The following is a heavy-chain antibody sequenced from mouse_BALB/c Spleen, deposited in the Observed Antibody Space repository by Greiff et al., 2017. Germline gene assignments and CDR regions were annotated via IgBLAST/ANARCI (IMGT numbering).Heavy chain of an antibody. V-gene: IGHV14-3*02. CDR2: IDPANGNT. CDR1: GFNIQDTY. CDR3: ARDGGLRYYFDY. Sequence: DVKLMESGAELVKPGASVKLSCTASGFNIQDTYMHWVKQRPEQGLEWIGRIDPANGNTKYDPKFQGKATITADTSSNTAYLQLSSLTSEDTAVYYCARDGGLRYYFDYWGQGTTLTVSS. D-gene: IGHD2-4*01. J-gene: IGHJ2*01.